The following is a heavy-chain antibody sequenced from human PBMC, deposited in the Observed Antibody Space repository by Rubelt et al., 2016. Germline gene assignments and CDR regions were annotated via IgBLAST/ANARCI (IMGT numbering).Heavy chain of an antibody. Sequence: QVQLVQSGAEVKKPGASVKVSCKASGYTFTSYGISWVRQAPGQGLEWMGWISAYNGNTNYAPKFQGRVTMTPDTSTSTAYMELRSLRSDDTAVYYCARSDADSSSWSYPFDYWGQGTLVTVSS. J-gene: IGHJ4*02. V-gene: IGHV1-18*01. D-gene: IGHD6-13*01. CDR1: GYTFTSYG. CDR2: ISAYNGNT. CDR3: ARSDADSSSWSYPFDY.